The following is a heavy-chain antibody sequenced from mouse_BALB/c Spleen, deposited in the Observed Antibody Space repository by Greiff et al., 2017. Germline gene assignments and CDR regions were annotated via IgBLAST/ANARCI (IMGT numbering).Heavy chain of an antibody. CDR1: GYSFTGYY. Sequence: LVKTGASVKISCKASGYSFTGYYMHWVKQSHGKSLEWIGYISCYNGATSYNQKFKGKATFTVDTSSSTAYMQFNSLTSEDTAVYYCAPIYYDYDGSDYWGQGTTLTVSS. V-gene: IGHV1S34*01. CDR2: ISCYNGAT. D-gene: IGHD2-4*01. CDR3: APIYYDYDGSDY. J-gene: IGHJ2*01.